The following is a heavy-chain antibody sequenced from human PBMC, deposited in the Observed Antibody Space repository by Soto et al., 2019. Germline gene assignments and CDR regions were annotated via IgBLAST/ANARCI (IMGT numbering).Heavy chain of an antibody. J-gene: IGHJ6*02. Sequence: PGGSLRLSCAASGFTFSSYWMHWVRQAPGKGLVWVSRINSDGSSTSYADSVKGRFTISRDNAKNTLYLQMNSLRAEDTAVYYCAREGGHYYYGMDVWGQGTTVTVS. CDR1: GFTFSSYW. CDR2: INSDGSST. V-gene: IGHV3-74*01. CDR3: AREGGHYYYGMDV.